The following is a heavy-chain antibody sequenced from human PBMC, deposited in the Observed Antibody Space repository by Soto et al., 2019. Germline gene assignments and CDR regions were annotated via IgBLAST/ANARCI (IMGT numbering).Heavy chain of an antibody. Sequence: PSETLSLTCAVSGGSISGDGYSWSWIRRPPGKAPEWIGYIYHSGSTFYNPSLQSRVTMSVDKSRNQFSLKLTSVTAADTAVYYCARSLRYFGFHYWGHGTQVTVSS. D-gene: IGHD3-9*01. CDR1: GGSISGDGYS. V-gene: IGHV4-30-2*01. J-gene: IGHJ4*01. CDR3: ARSLRYFGFHY. CDR2: IYHSGST.